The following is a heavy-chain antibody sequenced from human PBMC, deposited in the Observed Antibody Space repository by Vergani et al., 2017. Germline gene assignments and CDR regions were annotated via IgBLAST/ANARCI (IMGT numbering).Heavy chain of an antibody. J-gene: IGHJ6*03. V-gene: IGHV4-34*01. CDR3: ARSGAARSGYYMDV. D-gene: IGHD1-26*01. Sequence: QVQLQQWGAGLLKPSETLSLTCAVYGGSFSGYNWSWIRQPPGKGLEWIGEINHSGSTNYNPSLKSRVTISVDTSKNQFSLKLSSVTAADTAVYYCARSGAARSGYYMDVWGKGTTVTVSS. CDR1: GGSFSGYN. CDR2: INHSGST.